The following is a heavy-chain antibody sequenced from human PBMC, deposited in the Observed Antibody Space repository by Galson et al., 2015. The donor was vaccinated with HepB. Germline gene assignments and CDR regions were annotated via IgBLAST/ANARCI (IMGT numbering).Heavy chain of an antibody. Sequence: TLSLTCAVSGGSISSGGYSWGWIRQPPGKGLEWIGYIYHSGSTYYNPSLKSRVTISVDRSKNQFSLKLSSVTAADTAVYYCARGYYDILTGYYPNWFDPWGQGTLVTVSS. CDR1: GGSISSGGYS. CDR3: ARGYYDILTGYYPNWFDP. D-gene: IGHD3-9*01. CDR2: IYHSGST. J-gene: IGHJ5*02. V-gene: IGHV4-30-2*01.